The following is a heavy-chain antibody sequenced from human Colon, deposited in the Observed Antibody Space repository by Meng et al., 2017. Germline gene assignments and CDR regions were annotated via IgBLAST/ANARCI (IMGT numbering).Heavy chain of an antibody. CDR2: VCYTGSA. CDR1: GGSVSSPSYY. Sequence: QVHLQGSGPRLVRPSETLSLTCTLSGGSVSSPSYYGSWIRQTPGKGLEWIGYVCYTGSANYNPSLKSRVTISVDTSKNHFSLNLTSVTAADTAVYYCARGRGSYSSIDFWGQGTLVTVSS. V-gene: IGHV4-61*03. J-gene: IGHJ4*02. CDR3: ARGRGSYSSIDF. D-gene: IGHD1-26*01.